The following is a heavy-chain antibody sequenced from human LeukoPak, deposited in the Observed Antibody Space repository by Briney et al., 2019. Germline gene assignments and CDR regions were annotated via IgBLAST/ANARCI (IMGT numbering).Heavy chain of an antibody. V-gene: IGHV3-30*18. Sequence: GGSLRLSCAASGFTFSNYGMHWVRQAPGKGLGWVSVISYDGSNKYYADSAKGRFTISRDNSKNTLYLEMNSLRVEDTAVYYCAKDRKWSYYGFDYWGQGTLVTVSS. J-gene: IGHJ4*02. CDR1: GFTFSNYG. CDR2: ISYDGSNK. D-gene: IGHD3-10*01. CDR3: AKDRKWSYYGFDY.